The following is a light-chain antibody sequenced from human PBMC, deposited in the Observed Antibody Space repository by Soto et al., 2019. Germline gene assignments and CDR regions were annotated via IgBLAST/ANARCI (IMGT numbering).Light chain of an antibody. CDR2: GAS. CDR3: QQYDSSPPIT. Sequence: IVLTQSPGTLSLSPGERFTRSSRAIQSVSSTYLPWYQQKPVQAPRLLIYGASSRATGIPDRFSGSGSGTDFTLTISGLETEDFAVYYCQQYDSSPPITFGQGTRLEIK. CDR1: QSVSSTY. J-gene: IGKJ5*01. V-gene: IGKV3-20*01.